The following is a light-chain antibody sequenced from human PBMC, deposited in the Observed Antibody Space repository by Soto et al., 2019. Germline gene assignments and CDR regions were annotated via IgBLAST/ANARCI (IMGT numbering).Light chain of an antibody. CDR1: SSDVGGYNY. CDR2: EVS. CDR3: SSYAGSNIFYV. V-gene: IGLV2-8*01. Sequence: QSEVTQPRSASGSPGQSVTISCTGTSSDVGGYNYVSWYQQHPGKAPKLMIYEVSKRPSGVPDRFSGSKSGNTASLTVSGLQAEDEADYYCSSYAGSNIFYVLGTGTKVTV. J-gene: IGLJ1*01.